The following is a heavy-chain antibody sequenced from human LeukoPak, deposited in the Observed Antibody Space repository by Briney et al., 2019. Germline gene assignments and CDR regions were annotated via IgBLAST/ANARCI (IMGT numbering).Heavy chain of an antibody. Sequence: ASVKVSCKASVYTFTSYYMHWVRQAPGQGLEWMGIINPSGGSTSYAQKFQGRVTMTRDTSSSTVYMELSSLRSEDTAVYYCARDPPYYDFWSGPGYYFDYWGQGTLLTVSS. D-gene: IGHD3-3*01. CDR1: VYTFTSYY. V-gene: IGHV1-46*01. CDR3: ARDPPYYDFWSGPGYYFDY. J-gene: IGHJ4*02. CDR2: INPSGGST.